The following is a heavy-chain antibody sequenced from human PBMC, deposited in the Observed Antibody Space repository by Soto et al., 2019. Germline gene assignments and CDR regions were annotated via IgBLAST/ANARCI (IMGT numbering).Heavy chain of an antibody. V-gene: IGHV4-59*08. CDR3: ARNLQGVYYFDY. D-gene: IGHD6-13*01. CDR1: GGSISGYY. J-gene: IGHJ4*02. Sequence: PSETLSLTCTVSGGSISGYYWSWIRQPPGKGLEWIGYIYYSGSTSYNPSLKSRLSISVDTSKNQFSLKLSSVTAADTAVYYCARNLQGVYYFDYWGQGALVTRLL. CDR2: IYYSGST.